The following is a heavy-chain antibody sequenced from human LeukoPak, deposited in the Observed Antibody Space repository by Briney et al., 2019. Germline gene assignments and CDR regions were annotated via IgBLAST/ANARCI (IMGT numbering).Heavy chain of an antibody. D-gene: IGHD3-22*01. CDR2: ISESGGET. CDR3: AKGIDSTGYYPFDY. Sequence: QPGGSLTLSCAASGFIFNNYAMSWVRQAPGKGLEWVSAISESGGETYHADPVKGRFTISRDTSKSTLYLQLNSLRAEDTAIYYCAKGIDSTGYYPFDYWGQGTLVTVSS. CDR1: GFIFNNYA. V-gene: IGHV3-23*01. J-gene: IGHJ4*02.